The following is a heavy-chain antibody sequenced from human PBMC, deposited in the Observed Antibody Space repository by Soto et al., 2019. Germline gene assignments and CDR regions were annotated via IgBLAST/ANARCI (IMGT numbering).Heavy chain of an antibody. CDR2: VSHDGSNK. D-gene: IGHD6-19*01. J-gene: IGHJ4*02. V-gene: IGHV3-30-3*01. CDR1: GFSFSSCA. CDR3: ARVSIAVAGIAYYFDY. Sequence: QVQLVESGGGVVQPGRSLRLSCAASGFSFSSCAMHWVRQAPGKGLEWVAVVSHDGSNKYYAYSVKGRVTISRDNSINTVYLQMNSLRAEDTAVYYCARVSIAVAGIAYYFDYWGQGTLVIVSS.